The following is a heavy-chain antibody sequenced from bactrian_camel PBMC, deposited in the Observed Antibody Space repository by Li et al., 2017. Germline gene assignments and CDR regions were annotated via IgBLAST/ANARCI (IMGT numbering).Heavy chain of an antibody. CDR2: INEDGSYT. D-gene: IGHD4*01. V-gene: IGHV3-2*01. Sequence: QLVESGGGSVQAGGSLRLSCAASGFTFSRYHMSWVRQAPGNGLEWVSSINEDGSYTTYADSMKGRVTISDDHAKNTLYLQMNSLKTEDTALYRCAPAGRSYVDYNCRARLGQGTQVTVS. CDR1: GFTFSRYH. J-gene: IGHJ4*01.